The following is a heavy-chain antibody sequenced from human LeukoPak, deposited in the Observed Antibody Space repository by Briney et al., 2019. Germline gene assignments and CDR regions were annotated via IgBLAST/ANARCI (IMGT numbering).Heavy chain of an antibody. CDR1: GGSFSGYY. V-gene: IGHV4-34*01. J-gene: IGHJ4*02. CDR3: ARRRGWYFDY. CDR2: INHSGST. Sequence: SETLSLTCAVYGGSFSGYYWSWIRQPPGKGLEWIGEINHSGSTNYNPSLKSRVTISVDTSKNQFSLKLSSVTAADTAVYYCARRRGWYFDYWGQGTLVIVSS. D-gene: IGHD6-19*01.